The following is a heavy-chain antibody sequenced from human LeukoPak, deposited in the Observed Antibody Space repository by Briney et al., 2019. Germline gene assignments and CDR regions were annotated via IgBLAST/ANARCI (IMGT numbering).Heavy chain of an antibody. V-gene: IGHV3-49*03. CDR1: GFTFGDYA. CDR2: IRSKAYGGTT. Sequence: GGSLRLSCTASGFTFGDYAMSWFRQAPGKGLEWVGFIRSKAYGGTTEYAASVKGRFTISRDDSKSIAYLQMNSLKTKDTAVYYCTRDSIVGATSLDYWGQGTLVTVSS. J-gene: IGHJ4*02. CDR3: TRDSIVGATSLDY. D-gene: IGHD1-26*01.